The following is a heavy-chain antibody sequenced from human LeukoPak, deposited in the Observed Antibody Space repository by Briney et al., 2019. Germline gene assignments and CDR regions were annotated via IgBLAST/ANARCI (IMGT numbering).Heavy chain of an antibody. CDR1: GFTFSSYS. CDR3: GKSLAPRESSSSSIRYFDY. D-gene: IGHD6-6*01. Sequence: TGGSLRLSCAASGFTFSSYSMNWVRQAPGKGLEWVSSISSSSSYIYYADSVKGRFTISRDNSKNTLYLQMNSLRAEDTAVYYCGKSLAPRESSSSSIRYFDYWGQGTLVTVSS. J-gene: IGHJ4*02. CDR2: ISSSSSYI. V-gene: IGHV3-21*04.